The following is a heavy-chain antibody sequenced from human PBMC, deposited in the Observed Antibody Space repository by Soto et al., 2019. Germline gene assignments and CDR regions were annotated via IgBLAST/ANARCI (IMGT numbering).Heavy chain of an antibody. CDR1: GFTFSSYA. D-gene: IGHD6-13*01. CDR3: AKVIAAAGTGYWFDP. CDR2: ISGSGGST. J-gene: IGHJ5*02. V-gene: IGHV3-23*01. Sequence: EVQLLESGGGLVQPGGSLRLSCAASGFTFSSYAMSWVRQAPGKGLEWVSAISGSGGSTYYADSVKGRFTISRDNSKNTLYLQMNSWRAEDTAGYYCAKVIAAAGTGYWFDPWGQGTLVTVSS.